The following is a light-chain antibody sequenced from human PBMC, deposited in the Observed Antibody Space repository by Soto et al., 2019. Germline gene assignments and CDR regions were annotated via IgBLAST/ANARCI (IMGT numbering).Light chain of an antibody. Sequence: IVMTQSPDSLAVSLGERATIKCKSSQTVLYSSDNKNYLAWYQQKPGQPPKLIIYWASTRESGVPDRFSGSGSGPDFTLTISSMQAEDVAVYYCQQYYCTPFTFGGGTKVDIK. CDR1: QTVLYSSDNKNY. CDR3: QQYYCTPFT. J-gene: IGKJ3*01. V-gene: IGKV4-1*01. CDR2: WAS.